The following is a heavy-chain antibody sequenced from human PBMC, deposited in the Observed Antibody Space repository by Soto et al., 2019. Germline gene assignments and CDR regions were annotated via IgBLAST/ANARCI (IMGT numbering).Heavy chain of an antibody. Sequence: DVQVMESGEGWAQRGNPLGFSCEPPGFTFVNTWLLWFRRAPGKGLEWVANIRGDGGVEHYLDSVKGRFSVSRDNAKDSLYLQMNSLRIEDTAVYYCARDATYRDSNFYYDVFDIWGQGTMVTVSS. CDR2: IRGDGGVE. CDR1: GFTFVNTW. D-gene: IGHD3-16*02. J-gene: IGHJ3*02. CDR3: ARDATYRDSNFYYDVFDI. V-gene: IGHV3-7*05.